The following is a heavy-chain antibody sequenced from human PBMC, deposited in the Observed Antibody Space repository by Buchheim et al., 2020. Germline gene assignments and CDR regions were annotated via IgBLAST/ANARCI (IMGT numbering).Heavy chain of an antibody. Sequence: QVQLVQSGAEVKKPGASVKVSCKASGYTFTSYYMHWVRQAPGQGLEWMGIINPSGGSTSYAQKFQGRVTMTRDTSTSTVYMELSSLRSEDTAVYYCARDPGLNGSWFHPYYYYYYMDVWGKGTT. CDR2: INPSGGST. V-gene: IGHV1-46*01. CDR1: GYTFTSYY. J-gene: IGHJ6*03. D-gene: IGHD6-13*01. CDR3: ARDPGLNGSWFHPYYYYYYMDV.